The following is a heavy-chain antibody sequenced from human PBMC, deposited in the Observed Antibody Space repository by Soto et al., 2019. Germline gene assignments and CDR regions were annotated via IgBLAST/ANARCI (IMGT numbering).Heavy chain of an antibody. V-gene: IGHV4-39*07. CDR3: ARSPLRGIRDYGAYVFDY. CDR2: VYYSGST. J-gene: IGHJ4*02. Sequence: SETLSLTCTVSGGSVSSSSYYWGWVRQPPGKGLEWIGSVYYSGSTNYNPSLKSRVTIAVDTSKNQFSLKLISVTAADTAVYYCARSPLRGIRDYGAYVFDYSGQGTQASVSS. CDR1: GGSVSSSSYY. D-gene: IGHD4-17*01.